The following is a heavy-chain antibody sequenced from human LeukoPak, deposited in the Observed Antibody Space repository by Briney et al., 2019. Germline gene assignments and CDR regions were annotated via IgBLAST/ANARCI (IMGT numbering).Heavy chain of an antibody. D-gene: IGHD1-26*01. Sequence: PGGSPSLSCAASGFTFSSYEMNWDRQAPGKGLEWVSYISSSGSTIYHADSVKGRYTISRDNAKNSLYLQMNSLRAEDTAVYYCARRRGSSTLAFDYWGRGTLAPVSS. CDR2: ISSSGSTI. CDR1: GFTFSSYE. V-gene: IGHV3-48*03. CDR3: ARRRGSSTLAFDY. J-gene: IGHJ4*02.